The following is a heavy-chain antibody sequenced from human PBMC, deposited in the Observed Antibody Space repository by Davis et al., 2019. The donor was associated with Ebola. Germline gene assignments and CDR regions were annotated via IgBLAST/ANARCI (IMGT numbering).Heavy chain of an antibody. CDR2: ISSSSNYI. D-gene: IGHD2-21*02. CDR3: VRDPALVVTGGGWFFGL. V-gene: IGHV3-21*01. CDR1: GFTFSSNS. J-gene: IGHJ2*01. Sequence: GESLKISCAASGFTFSSNSMSWVRQAPGRGLEWVSFISSSSNYIYYADSVKGRFTVSRDNAKYSLYLQMNSLRAEDTAVYYCVRDPALVVTGGGWFFGLWGRGTLVTVSS.